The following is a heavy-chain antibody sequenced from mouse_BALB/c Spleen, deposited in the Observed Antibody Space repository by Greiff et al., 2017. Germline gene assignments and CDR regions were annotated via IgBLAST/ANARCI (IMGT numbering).Heavy chain of an antibody. CDR1: GYSFTDYI. V-gene: IGHV1-39*01. D-gene: IGHD1-1*01. CDR2: INPYYGST. Sequence: EVKLQQTGPELVKPGASVKISCKASGYSFTDYIMLWVKQSHGKSLEWIGNINPYYGSTSYNLKFKGKATLTVDNSSSTAYMQLNSLTSEDSAVYYGARTTTVGATEAMDYWGQGTSVTVSS. J-gene: IGHJ4*01. CDR3: ARTTTVGATEAMDY.